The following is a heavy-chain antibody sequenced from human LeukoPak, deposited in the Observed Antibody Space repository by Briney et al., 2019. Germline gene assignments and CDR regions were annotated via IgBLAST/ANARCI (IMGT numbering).Heavy chain of an antibody. D-gene: IGHD2-21*02. V-gene: IGHV4-30-4*01. CDR1: GGSISSGDYY. CDR2: IYYSGST. Sequence: PSETLSLTCTVSGGSISSGDYYWSWIRQPPGKGLEWIGYIYYSGSTYYNPSLKGRVTISVDTSKNQFSLKLSSVTAADTAVYYCARGLDCGGDCYSGGYWFDPWGQGTLVTVSS. J-gene: IGHJ5*02. CDR3: ARGLDCGGDCYSGGYWFDP.